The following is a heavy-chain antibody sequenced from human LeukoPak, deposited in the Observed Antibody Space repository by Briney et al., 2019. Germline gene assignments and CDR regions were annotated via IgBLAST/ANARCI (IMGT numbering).Heavy chain of an antibody. CDR2: ISSSSSYI. D-gene: IGHD1-14*01. CDR1: GFTFSSYS. J-gene: IGHJ6*03. V-gene: IGHV3-21*01. CDR3: ASKYPGNYYYYYMDV. Sequence: GGSLRLSCAASGFTFSSYSMNWVRQAPGKGLEWVSSISSSSSYIYYADSVKGRFTISRDNAKNSLYLQMNSLRAEDTAVYYCASKYPGNYYYYYMDVWGKGTTVTVSS.